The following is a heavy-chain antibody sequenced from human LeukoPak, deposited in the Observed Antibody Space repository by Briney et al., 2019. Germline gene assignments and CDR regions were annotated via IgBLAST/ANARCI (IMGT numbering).Heavy chain of an antibody. J-gene: IGHJ4*02. CDR1: GFTFSNAW. CDR3: ARHYAAGPFDY. D-gene: IGHD6-13*01. V-gene: IGHV1-18*04. CDR2: ISAYNGNT. Sequence: GGSLRLSCAASGFTFSNAWMSWVRQAPGKGLEWMGWISAYNGNTNYAQKLQGRVTMTTDTSTSTAYMELRSLRSDDTAVYYCARHYAAGPFDYWGQGTLVTVSS.